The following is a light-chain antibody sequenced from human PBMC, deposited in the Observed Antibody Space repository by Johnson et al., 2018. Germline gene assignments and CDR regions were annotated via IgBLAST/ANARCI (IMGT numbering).Light chain of an antibody. V-gene: IGLV1-51*02. CDR1: SSNIGNNY. Sequence: QSVLTQPPSVSAAPGQKVTISCSGSSSNIGNNYVSWYQQLPGTAPKLLIYENNKRPSGIPDRFSGSKSGTSATLGITGLQPGYEADYYCGTWDSSLSSGNGFGTGTKVTVL. J-gene: IGLJ1*01. CDR2: ENN. CDR3: GTWDSSLSSGNG.